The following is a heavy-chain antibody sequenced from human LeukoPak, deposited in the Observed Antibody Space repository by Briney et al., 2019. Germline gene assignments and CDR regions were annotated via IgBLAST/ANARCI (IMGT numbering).Heavy chain of an antibody. CDR3: ARDRHGYFDY. V-gene: IGHV3-11*01. CDR1: GFTFSDHY. CDR2: ISHNGETK. J-gene: IGHJ4*02. Sequence: PGGSLRLSCAASGFTFSDHYMIWLRQAPGKGLEAISYISHNGETKYYADSVKGRLSISRDNAKSSLYLRMNSLRVEDTAVYYCARDRHGYFDYWGQGTLVTVSS. D-gene: IGHD6-13*01.